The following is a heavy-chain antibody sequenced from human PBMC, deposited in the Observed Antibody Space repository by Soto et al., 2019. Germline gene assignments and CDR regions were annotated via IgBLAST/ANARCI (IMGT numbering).Heavy chain of an antibody. J-gene: IGHJ3*02. V-gene: IGHV3-15*01. CDR1: GFTFINAW. CDR2: IKSKTDGGTT. CDR3: TTVTYYYDTASAFDI. D-gene: IGHD3-22*01. Sequence: GGSLRLSCAASGFTFINAWMSWVRQAPGKGLEWVGRIKSKTDGGTTDYATPVKGRFTISRDDSKNTLYLQMNSLKTEDTAVYYCTTVTYYYDTASAFDIWGQGTMVTVSS.